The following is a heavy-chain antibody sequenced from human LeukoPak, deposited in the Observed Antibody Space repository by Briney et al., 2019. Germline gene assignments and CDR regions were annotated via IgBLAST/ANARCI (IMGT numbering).Heavy chain of an antibody. V-gene: IGHV3-23*01. CDR2: ISGSGGST. CDR3: AKDGLGCGDCPNWFDP. Sequence: PGGSLRLSCAASGFTFSSYAMSWVRQAPGKGLEWVSAISGSGGSTYYADSVKGRFTISRDNSKNTLYLQMNSLRAEDTAVYYCAKDGLGCGDCPNWFDPWGQGTLVTVSS. CDR1: GFTFSSYA. J-gene: IGHJ5*02. D-gene: IGHD2-21*02.